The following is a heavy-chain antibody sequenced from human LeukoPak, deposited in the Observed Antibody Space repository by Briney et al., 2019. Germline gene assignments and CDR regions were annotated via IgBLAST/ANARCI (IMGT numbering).Heavy chain of an antibody. J-gene: IGHJ4*02. CDR3: ARRKIVGAEYYFDY. CDR2: IYYSGST. CDR1: GVSISSSSYY. V-gene: IGHV4-39*01. Sequence: SETLSLTCTVSGVSISSSSYYWGWIRQPPGKGLEWIGSIYYSGSTYYNPSLKSRVTISVDTSKNQFSLKLSSVTAADTAVYYCARRKIVGAEYYFDYWGQGTLVTVSS. D-gene: IGHD1-26*01.